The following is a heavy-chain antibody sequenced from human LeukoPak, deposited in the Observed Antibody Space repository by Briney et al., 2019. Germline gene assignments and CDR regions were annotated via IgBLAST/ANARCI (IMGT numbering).Heavy chain of an antibody. J-gene: IGHJ6*03. D-gene: IGHD2-2*01. Sequence: GGSLRLSCAASGFTFSSYSMNWVRQAPGKGLEWVSSISSSSSYIHYADSVKGRFTISRDNAKNSLYLQMNSLRAEDTAVYYCARYCSSTSCSSYYYYMDVWGKGTTVTVSS. CDR3: ARYCSSTSCSSYYYYMDV. CDR1: GFTFSSYS. V-gene: IGHV3-21*01. CDR2: ISSSSSYI.